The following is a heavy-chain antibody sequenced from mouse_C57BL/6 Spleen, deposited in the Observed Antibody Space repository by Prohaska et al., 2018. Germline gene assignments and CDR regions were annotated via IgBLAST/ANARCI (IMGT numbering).Heavy chain of an antibody. J-gene: IGHJ3*01. CDR3: ARVRDGRFAY. CDR2: INPNNGGT. CDR1: GYTFTDYY. D-gene: IGHD3-3*01. V-gene: IGHV1-26*01. Sequence: SCKASGYTFTDYYMNWVKQSHGKSLEWIGDINPNNGGTSYNQKVKGKATLTVDKSSSTAYMELRSLTSEDSAVYYCARVRDGRFAYWGQGTLVTVSA.